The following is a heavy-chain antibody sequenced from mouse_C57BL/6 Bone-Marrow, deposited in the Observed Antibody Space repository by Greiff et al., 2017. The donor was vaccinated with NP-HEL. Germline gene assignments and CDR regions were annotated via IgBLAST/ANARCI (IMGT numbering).Heavy chain of an antibody. Sequence: EVQLQQSGPELVKPGASVKISCKASGYTFTDYYMNWVKQSHGKSLEWIGDINPNNGGTSYNQKFKGKATVTVDKSSSTAYMELRSLTSEDSAVYYCAQLFAYWGQGTLVTVSA. J-gene: IGHJ3*01. CDR3: AQLFAY. V-gene: IGHV1-26*01. CDR2: INPNNGGT. D-gene: IGHD4-1*02. CDR1: GYTFTDYY.